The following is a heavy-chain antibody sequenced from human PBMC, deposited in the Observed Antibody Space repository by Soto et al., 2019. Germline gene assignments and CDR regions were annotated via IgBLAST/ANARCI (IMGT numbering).Heavy chain of an antibody. Sequence: VKVSCKASGGTFSSYAISWVRQAPGQGLEWMGGIIPIFGTANYAQKFQGRVTITADKSTSTAYMELSSLRSEDTAVYYCASPSYYYDSSGYYSFDYWGQGTLVTVSS. D-gene: IGHD3-22*01. CDR2: IIPIFGTA. CDR3: ASPSYYYDSSGYYSFDY. CDR1: GGTFSSYA. J-gene: IGHJ4*02. V-gene: IGHV1-69*06.